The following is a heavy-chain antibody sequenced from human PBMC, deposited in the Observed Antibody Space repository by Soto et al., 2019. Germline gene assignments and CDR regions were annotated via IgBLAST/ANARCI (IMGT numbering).Heavy chain of an antibody. CDR3: TTESDYYDSSGYYHYGMDV. V-gene: IGHV3-15*01. CDR1: GFTFSNAW. J-gene: IGHJ6*02. D-gene: IGHD3-22*01. CDR2: IKSKTDGGTT. Sequence: PVGSLRLSCAASGFTFSNAWMSWVRQAPGKGLEWVGRIKSKTDGGTTDYAAPVKGRFTISRDDSKNTLYLQMNSLKTEDTAVYYCTTESDYYDSSGYYHYGMDVWGQGTTVTVSS.